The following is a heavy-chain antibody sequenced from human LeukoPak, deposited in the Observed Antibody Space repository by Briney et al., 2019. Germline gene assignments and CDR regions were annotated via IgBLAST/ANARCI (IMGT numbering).Heavy chain of an antibody. D-gene: IGHD3-22*01. CDR1: GGTFSSYA. CDR2: IIPIFGTA. CDR3: ARGPLTNYYDSSGYFDY. Sequence: ASVKVSCKASGGTFSSYAISWVRQAPGQGLEWMGGIIPIFGTANYAQKFQGRVTITADESTSTAYMELSSLRSEDTAVYYCARGPLTNYYDSSGYFDYWGQGTLVTVSS. V-gene: IGHV1-69*13. J-gene: IGHJ4*02.